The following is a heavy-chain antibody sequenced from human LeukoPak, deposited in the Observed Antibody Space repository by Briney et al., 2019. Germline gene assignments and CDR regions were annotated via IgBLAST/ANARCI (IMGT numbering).Heavy chain of an antibody. CDR2: INPSGGST. V-gene: IGHV1-46*01. D-gene: IGHD2-21*01. CDR1: GYTFTSYY. J-gene: IGHJ4*02. CDR3: ARDIPQDPLGDY. Sequence: ASVKVSCKASGYTFTSYYMHWVRQAPGQGREWMGIINPSGGSTSYAQKFQGRVTMTRDTSTSTVYMELSSLRSEDTAVYYCARDIPQDPLGDYWGQGTLVTVSS.